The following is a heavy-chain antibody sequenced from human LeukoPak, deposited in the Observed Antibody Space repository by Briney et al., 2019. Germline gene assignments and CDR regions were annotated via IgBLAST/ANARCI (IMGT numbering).Heavy chain of an antibody. J-gene: IGHJ6*03. V-gene: IGHV3-30*02. CDR1: GFTFSDYA. CDR2: IRYDGSNK. D-gene: IGHD2-8*02. Sequence: GGSLRLSCAASGFTFSDYAMSWVRQAPGKGLEWVAFIRYDGSNKYYADSVKGRFTISRDNSKNTLYLQMNSLRAEDTAVYYCAKSGPPHYYYYYYYMDVWGKGTTVTVSS. CDR3: AKSGPPHYYYYYYYMDV.